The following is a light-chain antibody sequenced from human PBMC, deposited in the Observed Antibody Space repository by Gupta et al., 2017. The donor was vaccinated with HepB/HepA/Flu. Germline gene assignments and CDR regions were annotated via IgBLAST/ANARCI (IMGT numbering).Light chain of an antibody. CDR3: QAWDSSTGV. V-gene: IGLV3-1*01. Sequence: SYELTQPPSVSVSPGQTASITCSGDKLGDKYACWYQQKPGQSPMLVIYQDSKRPSGIHERFSGSNSGNTATLTISRTQAMDEADYYCQAWDSSTGVFGGGTKLTVL. CDR1: KLGDKY. CDR2: QDS. J-gene: IGLJ2*01.